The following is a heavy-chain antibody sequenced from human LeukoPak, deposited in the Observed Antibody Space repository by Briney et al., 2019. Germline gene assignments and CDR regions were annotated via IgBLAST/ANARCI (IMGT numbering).Heavy chain of an antibody. V-gene: IGHV3-48*01. J-gene: IGHJ4*02. CDR2: IGIYSGNT. CDR3: ERDYNYAFVK. D-gene: IGHD5-24*01. CDR1: GFTFSDYS. Sequence: PGGSLRLSCAVSGFTFSDYSMNWVRQAPGQGLEWISYIGIYSGNTNYANSVNARFTISGDKAKNSLYLQMSSLLVAATTVYYCERDYNYAFVKWGQGTLVPVS.